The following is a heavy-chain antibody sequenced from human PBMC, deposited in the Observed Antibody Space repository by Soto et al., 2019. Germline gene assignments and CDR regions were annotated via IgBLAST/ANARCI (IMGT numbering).Heavy chain of an antibody. CDR1: GFTFSSYA. D-gene: IGHD3-9*01. CDR3: AKTGYDTARVNWFDP. Sequence: VGSLRLSCAASGFTFSSYAMSWVRQAPGKGLEWVSAISGSGGSTYYADSVKGRFTISRDNSKNTLYLQMNSLRAEDTAVYYCAKTGYDTARVNWFDPWGQGTLVTVSS. CDR2: ISGSGGST. V-gene: IGHV3-23*01. J-gene: IGHJ5*02.